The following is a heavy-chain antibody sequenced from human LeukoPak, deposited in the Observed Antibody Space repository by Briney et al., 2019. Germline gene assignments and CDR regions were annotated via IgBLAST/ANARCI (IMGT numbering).Heavy chain of an antibody. J-gene: IGHJ4*02. Sequence: SETLSLTCTVSGGSISSYYWSWIRQPPGKGLEWIGYISYSGSTNYTPSLKSRVTMSVDTSRNQFSLKLSSVTAADTAVYYCARGRLGGSGSYYNVLDYWGQGILVTVSS. CDR1: GGSISSYY. D-gene: IGHD3-10*01. CDR2: ISYSGST. CDR3: ARGRLGGSGSYYNVLDY. V-gene: IGHV4-59*01.